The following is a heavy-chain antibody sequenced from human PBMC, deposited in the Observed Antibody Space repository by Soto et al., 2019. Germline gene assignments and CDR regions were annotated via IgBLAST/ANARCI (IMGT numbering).Heavy chain of an antibody. CDR1: GYTFTSYD. Sequence: QVQLVQSGAEVKKPGASVKVSCKASGYTFTSYDINWVRQATGQGLEWMGWMNPNSGNTGYAQKFQGRVTMTSNTSIRTAYMALSSLRSEDSAVYYCAREEYPHAYVWGSYRYGSYWGQGTLVTVSS. CDR3: AREEYPHAYVWGSYRYGSY. J-gene: IGHJ4*02. V-gene: IGHV1-8*01. CDR2: MNPNSGNT. D-gene: IGHD3-16*02.